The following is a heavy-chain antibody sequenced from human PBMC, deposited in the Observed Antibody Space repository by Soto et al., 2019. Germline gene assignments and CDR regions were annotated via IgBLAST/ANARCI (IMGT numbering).Heavy chain of an antibody. J-gene: IGHJ5*02. D-gene: IGHD2-2*01. Sequence: SAPTLVNPAQTLTLTCTVSRFSLSTSGVGVGWIRQPPGKALDWLALIYWNDDKRYSPSLKNSPTITKDTSKTLVVITLNNINPVYTATYFCAHRGPTGSCTQESWFDPWGQGTLVTVSS. CDR1: RFSLSTSGVG. CDR3: AHRGPTGSCTQESWFDP. CDR2: IYWNDDK. V-gene: IGHV2-5*01.